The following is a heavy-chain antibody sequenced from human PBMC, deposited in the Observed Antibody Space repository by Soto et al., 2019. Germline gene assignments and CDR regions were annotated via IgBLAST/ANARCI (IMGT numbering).Heavy chain of an antibody. CDR2: ISYDGSNK. CDR1: GFIFSNYG. D-gene: IGHD3-3*01. Sequence: GGSLRLSCAASGFIFSNYGMHWVRQAPGKGLEWVTVISYDGSNKYYADSVRGRFIISRDNSKNTLFLQMNSLRPEDTAVYYCAKARTYYDFWSGYFDYWGQGTLVTVSS. J-gene: IGHJ4*02. CDR3: AKARTYYDFWSGYFDY. V-gene: IGHV3-30*18.